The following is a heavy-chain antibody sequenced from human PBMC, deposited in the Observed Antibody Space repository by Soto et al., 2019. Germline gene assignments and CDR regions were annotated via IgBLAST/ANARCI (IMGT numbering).Heavy chain of an antibody. Sequence: ASVKVSCKASGYTFTSYGISWVRQAPGQGLEWTGWISAYNGNTNYAQKLQGRVTMTTDTSTSTAYMELRSLRSDDTAVYYCARVAPLGYCSGGSCSIFDYWGQGTLVTVSS. CDR2: ISAYNGNT. CDR1: GYTFTSYG. V-gene: IGHV1-18*04. CDR3: ARVAPLGYCSGGSCSIFDY. D-gene: IGHD2-15*01. J-gene: IGHJ4*02.